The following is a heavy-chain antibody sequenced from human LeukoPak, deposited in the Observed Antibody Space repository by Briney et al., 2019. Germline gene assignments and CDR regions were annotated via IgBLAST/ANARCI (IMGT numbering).Heavy chain of an antibody. CDR1: GFTFSSYH. J-gene: IGHJ6*02. CDR3: ARDHGGSSYGMDV. V-gene: IGHV3-48*01. D-gene: IGHD6-6*01. CDR2: IHSTSGSI. Sequence: PGGSLRLSCAASGFTFSSYHVNWVRQAPGKGLEWLSYIHSTSGSIHYADSVKGRFTISRDNAKNSLYLQMNSLRAEDTAVYYCARDHGGSSYGMDVWGQGTTVTVSS.